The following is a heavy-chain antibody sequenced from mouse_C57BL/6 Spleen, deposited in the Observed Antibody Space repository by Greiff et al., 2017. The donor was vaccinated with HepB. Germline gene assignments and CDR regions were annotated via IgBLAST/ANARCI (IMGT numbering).Heavy chain of an antibody. CDR3: ARSIYYDYDRYFDV. CDR1: GYTFTSYW. D-gene: IGHD2-4*01. V-gene: IGHV1-53*01. CDR2: INPSNGGT. Sequence: QVQLQQSGTELVKPGASVKLSCKASGYTFTSYWMHWVKQRPGQGLEWIGNINPSNGGTNYNEKFKSKATLTVDKSSSTAYMQLSSLTSEDSAVYYCARSIYYDYDRYFDVWGTGTTVTVSS. J-gene: IGHJ1*03.